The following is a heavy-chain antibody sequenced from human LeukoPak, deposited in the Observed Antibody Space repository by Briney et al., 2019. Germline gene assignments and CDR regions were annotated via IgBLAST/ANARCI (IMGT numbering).Heavy chain of an antibody. D-gene: IGHD3-3*01. Sequence: PGTSLRLSCAASGFTFSSYGLHWVRQAPGKGLEWVANTKQDGSEKYYVDSVKGRFTISRDNAKNSLYLQMNSLRAEDTAVYYCASTSYDFWRGYTYWGQGTLVTVSS. CDR1: GFTFSSYG. CDR3: ASTSYDFWRGYTY. CDR2: TKQDGSEK. V-gene: IGHV3-7*01. J-gene: IGHJ4*02.